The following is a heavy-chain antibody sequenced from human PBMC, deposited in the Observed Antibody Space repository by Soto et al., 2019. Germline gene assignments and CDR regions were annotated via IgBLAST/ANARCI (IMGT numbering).Heavy chain of an antibody. V-gene: IGHV3-74*01. J-gene: IGHJ4*02. CDR2: INSDGSIT. CDR3: ARVGATIWH. CDR1: GFTFSGYW. D-gene: IGHD1-26*01. Sequence: EVQLVESGGGLVQPGGSLRLSCAASGFTFSGYWMHWVRQVPGKGLVWVSRINSDGSITGYADSVKGRFTISRENANNTLYLQMSNLRVEDTAVYFCARVGATIWHWGQGTLVTVSS.